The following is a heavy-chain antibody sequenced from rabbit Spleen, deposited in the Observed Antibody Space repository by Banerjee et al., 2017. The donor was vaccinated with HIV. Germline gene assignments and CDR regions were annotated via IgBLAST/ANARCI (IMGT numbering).Heavy chain of an antibody. V-gene: IGHV1S40*01. CDR2: IDVGSSGFT. CDR3: ARLGFHSDINL. Sequence: SLEESGGDLVKPGASLTLTCTASGFSFSDKAVMCWVRQAPGKGLEWIGYIDVGSSGFTYFANWAKGRFTISKASSTTVTLQMTRLTAADTATYFCARLGFHSDINLWGPGTLVTVS. J-gene: IGHJ4*01. D-gene: IGHD1-1*01. CDR1: GFSFSDKAV.